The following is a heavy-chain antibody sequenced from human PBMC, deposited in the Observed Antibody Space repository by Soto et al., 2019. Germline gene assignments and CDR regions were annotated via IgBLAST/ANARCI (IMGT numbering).Heavy chain of an antibody. V-gene: IGHV4-4*02. D-gene: IGHD5-18*01. Sequence: TSETLSLTCAVSGASVASDEWWNWVRQPPGKGLEWIGEMHHSGNTNYNPSLKTRVTISIDKSKNQFSLKLSSVTAADTAVYYCARGYGRNFDYWGQGTLVTVSS. CDR2: MHHSGNT. J-gene: IGHJ4*02. CDR3: ARGYGRNFDY. CDR1: GASVASDEW.